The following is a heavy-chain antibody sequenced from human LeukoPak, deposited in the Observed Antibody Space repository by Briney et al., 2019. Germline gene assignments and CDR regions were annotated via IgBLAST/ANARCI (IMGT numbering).Heavy chain of an antibody. Sequence: QPGRSLILSCAASGFTFSSYGMHWVRQAPGKGLEWVAVISYEVSNKYYADSGKGRFTISRDNSKNTLYLQMNSLRAEDTAVYYCARSSGSGSYYTDYWGQGTLVTVSS. J-gene: IGHJ4*02. CDR2: ISYEVSNK. V-gene: IGHV3-30*03. CDR3: ARSSGSGSYYTDY. CDR1: GFTFSSYG. D-gene: IGHD3-10*01.